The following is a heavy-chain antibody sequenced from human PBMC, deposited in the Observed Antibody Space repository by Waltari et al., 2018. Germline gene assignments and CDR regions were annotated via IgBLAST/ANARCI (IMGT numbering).Heavy chain of an antibody. Sequence: EVQLVESGGGLVQPGGSLRLSCSASGFTFSSYAMSWVRPAPGKGLEWVSAISVSGGSTYYADSVKGRFTISRDNSKNTLYLQMNSLRAEDTAVYYCAKYGEFTMIARSGPTGAFDIWGQGTMVTVSS. J-gene: IGHJ3*02. CDR2: ISVSGGST. CDR3: AKYGEFTMIARSGPTGAFDI. V-gene: IGHV3-23*04. D-gene: IGHD3-22*01. CDR1: GFTFSSYA.